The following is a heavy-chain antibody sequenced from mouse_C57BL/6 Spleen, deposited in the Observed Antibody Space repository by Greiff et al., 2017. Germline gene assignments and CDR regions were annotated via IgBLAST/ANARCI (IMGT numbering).Heavy chain of an antibody. Sequence: EVQLVESGGDLVKPGGSLKLSCAASGITFSSYGMSWVRQTPDKRLEWVATISSGGSYTYYPDSVKGRFTIFRDNAKNTLYLQMSSLKSEDTAMYYCARGGYAVEGFFAYWGQGTLVTVAA. V-gene: IGHV5-6*01. CDR2: ISSGGSYT. CDR3: ARGGYAVEGFFAY. D-gene: IGHD1-1*01. J-gene: IGHJ3*01. CDR1: GITFSSYG.